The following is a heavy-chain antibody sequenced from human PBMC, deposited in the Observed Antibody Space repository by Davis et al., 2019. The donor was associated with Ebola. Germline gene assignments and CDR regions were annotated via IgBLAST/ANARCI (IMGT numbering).Heavy chain of an antibody. CDR1: RYTFTSYA. V-gene: IGHV1-3*01. D-gene: IGHD6-13*01. J-gene: IGHJ4*02. Sequence: ASVNVSCKASRYTFTSYAMHWVRQAPGQRLEWMGWINAGNGNTKYSQKFQGRVTITRDTSASTAYMELSSLRSEDTAVYYCARGAYSSSWYPFDYWGQGTLVTVSS. CDR3: ARGAYSSSWYPFDY. CDR2: INAGNGNT.